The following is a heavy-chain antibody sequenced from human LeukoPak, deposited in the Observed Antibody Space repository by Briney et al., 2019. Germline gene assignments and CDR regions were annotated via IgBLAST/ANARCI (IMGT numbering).Heavy chain of an antibody. D-gene: IGHD3-10*01. Sequence: PGGSLRLSCAASGFTFSTYWMHWVRQAPGKGLEWVAVISYDGSNKYYADSVKGRFTISRDNSKNTLYLQMNSLRAEDTAVYYCARAALWFGELLSSHLDYWGQGTLVTVSS. CDR1: GFTFSTYW. J-gene: IGHJ4*02. CDR2: ISYDGSNK. CDR3: ARAALWFGELLSSHLDY. V-gene: IGHV3-30-3*01.